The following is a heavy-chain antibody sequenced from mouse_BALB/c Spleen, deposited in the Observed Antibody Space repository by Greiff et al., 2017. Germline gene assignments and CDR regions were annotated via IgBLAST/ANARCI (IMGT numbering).Heavy chain of an antibody. D-gene: IGHD2-4*01. CDR2: IDPANGNT. J-gene: IGHJ3*01. CDR1: GFNIKDTY. CDR3: ARAMITREFAY. V-gene: IGHV14-3*02. Sequence: VQLKESGAELVKPGASVKLSCTASGFNIKDTYMHWVKQRPEQGLEWIGRIDPANGNTKYDPKFQGKATITADTSSNTAYLQLSSLTSEDTAVYYCARAMITREFAYWGQGTLVTVSA.